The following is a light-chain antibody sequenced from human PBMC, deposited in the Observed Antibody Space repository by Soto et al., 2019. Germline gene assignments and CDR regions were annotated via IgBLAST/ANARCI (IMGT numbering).Light chain of an antibody. J-gene: IGLJ1*01. CDR2: GNT. Sequence: QSVLTQPPSVSGAPGQRVIMSCTGGSSNFGAGYAVHWYQYLPGTVPKLLIYGNTNRPSGVPDRFSGSKSGTSASLAITGLQAEDEADYYCQSYDISLGGYVFGGGTKVTVL. CDR3: QSYDISLGGYV. V-gene: IGLV1-40*01. CDR1: SSNFGAGYA.